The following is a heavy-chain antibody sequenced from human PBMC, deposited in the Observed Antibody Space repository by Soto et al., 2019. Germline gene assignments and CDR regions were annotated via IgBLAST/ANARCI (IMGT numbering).Heavy chain of an antibody. D-gene: IGHD2-15*01. CDR3: ARDHCRSGGSCYSRFDI. V-gene: IGHV3-48*01. Sequence: EVQLVESGGGLVQPGGSLRLSCAASGFTFSSYSMNWVRQAPGKGLEWVSYISSSSSTIYYADSVKGRFTISRDNAKNSLYLQMNSLRAEDTAVYYCARDHCRSGGSCYSRFDIWGQGTMVTVSS. CDR1: GFTFSSYS. J-gene: IGHJ3*02. CDR2: ISSSSSTI.